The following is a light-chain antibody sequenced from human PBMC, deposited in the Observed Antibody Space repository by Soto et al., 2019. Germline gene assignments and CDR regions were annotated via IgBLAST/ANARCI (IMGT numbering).Light chain of an antibody. Sequence: FVLTDSPVTLSLSPGERASLSFRASQSVSSYLAWYQQKPGQAPRLLIYDASNRATGIPARFSGSGSGTDFTLTISSLEPEDFAVYYCQQRSNWLTFGGGTKVDIK. V-gene: IGKV3-11*01. J-gene: IGKJ4*01. CDR2: DAS. CDR1: QSVSSY. CDR3: QQRSNWLT.